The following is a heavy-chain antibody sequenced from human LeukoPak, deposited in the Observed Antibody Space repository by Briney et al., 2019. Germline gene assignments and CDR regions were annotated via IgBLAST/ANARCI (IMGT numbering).Heavy chain of an antibody. CDR1: GLTFSSYA. CDR3: AKLLRGVVVPYFDY. CDR2: ISGNADRT. V-gene: IGHV3-23*01. J-gene: IGHJ4*02. D-gene: IGHD3-10*01. Sequence: GGSLRLSCAASGLTFSSYAMSWVRQAPGKGLEWVSAISGNADRTYYADSVKGRFTVSRDTSKSTLFLQMNSLRADDTAVYYCAKLLRGVVVPYFDYWGQGTLVTVSS.